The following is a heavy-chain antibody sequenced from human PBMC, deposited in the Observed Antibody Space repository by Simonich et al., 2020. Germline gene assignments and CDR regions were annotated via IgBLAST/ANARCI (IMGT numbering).Heavy chain of an antibody. D-gene: IGHD7-27*01. CDR1: GFTFSSYW. Sequence: EVQLVESGGGLVQPGGSLRLSCAASGFTFSSYWMSWVRQAPGKGLVWVANIKQDGSGKYYVDSVKGRFTISTDNAKNSLYLQMNSLRAEDTAVYYCARDGLGTAYYYYMDVWGKGTTVTVSS. V-gene: IGHV3-7*01. CDR3: ARDGLGTAYYYYMDV. CDR2: IKQDGSGK. J-gene: IGHJ6*03.